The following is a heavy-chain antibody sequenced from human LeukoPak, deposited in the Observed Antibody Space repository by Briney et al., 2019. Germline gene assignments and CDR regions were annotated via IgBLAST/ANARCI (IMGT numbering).Heavy chain of an antibody. J-gene: IGHJ3*01. D-gene: IGHD1-26*01. CDR2: IKQDGSEK. V-gene: IGHV3-7*01. CDR1: GFTFSSSW. CDR3: ARSPRGWENR. Sequence: GGSLRLSCAASGFTFSSSWMSWVRQAPGKGLEWVANIKQDGSEKYYVDSVKGRFTISRDNAKNSLYLQMNSLRAEDTAVYYCARSPRGWENRWGQGTMVTVSS.